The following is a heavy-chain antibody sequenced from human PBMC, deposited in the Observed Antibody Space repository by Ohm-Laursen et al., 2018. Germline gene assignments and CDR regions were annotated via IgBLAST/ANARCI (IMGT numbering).Heavy chain of an antibody. J-gene: IGHJ2*01. V-gene: IGHV4-4*07. D-gene: IGHD3-22*01. CDR2: IYSSLNT. Sequence: TLSLTCSVSVGSIDSYYWSWIRQPAGKGLEWIGHIYSSLNTNYSPSLRSRVTMSVDASKNQFSLRLSSVTAADTAVYYCARGRGEYHDSSGFNWYFDLWGRGTLVTVSS. CDR3: ARGRGEYHDSSGFNWYFDL. CDR1: VGSIDSYY.